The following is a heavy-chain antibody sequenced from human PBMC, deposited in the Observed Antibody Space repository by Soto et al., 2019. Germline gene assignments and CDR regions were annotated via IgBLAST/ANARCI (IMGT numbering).Heavy chain of an antibody. Sequence: GGSLRLSCAASGFTFSSYAMSWVRQAPGKGLEWVSAISGSGGSTYYADSVKGRFTISRDNSKNTLYLQMNSLRAEDTAVYYCARKMTWDIVLMVYAPAGAFDIWGQGTMVTVSS. V-gene: IGHV3-23*01. D-gene: IGHD2-8*01. CDR3: ARKMTWDIVLMVYAPAGAFDI. J-gene: IGHJ3*02. CDR1: GFTFSSYA. CDR2: ISGSGGST.